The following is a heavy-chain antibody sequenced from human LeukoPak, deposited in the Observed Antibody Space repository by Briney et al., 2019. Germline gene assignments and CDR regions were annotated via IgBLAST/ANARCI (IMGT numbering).Heavy chain of an antibody. V-gene: IGHV1-3*01. CDR1: GYTFTSYA. D-gene: IGHD4/OR15-4a*01. CDR3: AREGDYGSYYYGMDV. Sequence: ASVKISCKASGYTFTSYAIDWVRQAPGQRLEWMGWIKAGNGNTKYSQKFQGRVTITRDTSASTAYMELSSLRSEDTAVYYCAREGDYGSYYYGMDVWGKATTVTVSS. CDR2: IKAGNGNT. J-gene: IGHJ6*04.